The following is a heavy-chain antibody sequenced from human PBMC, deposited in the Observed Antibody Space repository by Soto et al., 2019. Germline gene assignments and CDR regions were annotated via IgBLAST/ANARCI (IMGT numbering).Heavy chain of an antibody. CDR1: GFTFSSYA. D-gene: IGHD2-15*01. CDR3: AKEASGGSCWGY. Sequence: EVQLLESGGGLVQPGGSLRLSCAASGFTFSSYAMTWVRQAPGKGLEWVSAISGSGGTTYYADSVKGRFTISRDNSKNTLYLQMTSLRAEDTAVYYCAKEASGGSCWGYWGQGTLITVSS. CDR2: ISGSGGTT. J-gene: IGHJ4*02. V-gene: IGHV3-23*01.